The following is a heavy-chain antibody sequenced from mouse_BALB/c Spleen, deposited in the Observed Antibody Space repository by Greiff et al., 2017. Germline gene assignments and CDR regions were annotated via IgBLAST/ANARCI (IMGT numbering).Heavy chain of an antibody. D-gene: IGHD4-1*01. J-gene: IGHJ4*01. CDR3: ASPNWDYAMDY. V-gene: IGHV2-6-7*01. CDR2: IWGDGST. Sequence: VKLVESGPGLVAPSQSLSITYTVSGFSLTGYGVNWVRQPPGKGLEWLGMIWGDGSTDYNSALKSRLSISKDNSKSQVFLKMNSLQTDDTAMYYCASPNWDYAMDYWGQGTSVTVSS. CDR1: GFSLTGYG.